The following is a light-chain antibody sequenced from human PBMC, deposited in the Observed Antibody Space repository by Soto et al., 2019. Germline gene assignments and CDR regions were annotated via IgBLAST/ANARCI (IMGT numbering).Light chain of an antibody. Sequence: DIHMTQSPSTLSASVGDRVTNTCRASQSIRIWLAWYQQKPGKAPNLLIYKTSSLETGVPSRFSGSGSGTEFTLTISSLQPDDFATYYCQHWNDYFWTFGQGTKVEVK. CDR2: KTS. CDR1: QSIRIW. J-gene: IGKJ1*01. V-gene: IGKV1-5*03. CDR3: QHWNDYFWT.